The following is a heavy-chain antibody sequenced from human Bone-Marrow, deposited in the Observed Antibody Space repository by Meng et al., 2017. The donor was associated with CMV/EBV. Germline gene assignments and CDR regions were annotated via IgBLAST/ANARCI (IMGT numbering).Heavy chain of an antibody. CDR2: INEDGSLN. J-gene: IGHJ4*02. CDR1: GFTFSRSW. V-gene: IGHV3-7*01. Sequence: GESLKISCAASGFTFSRSWMSWVRQAPGKGPEWVANINEDGSLNHYVDSVKGRFTISRDNAKNSLYLQMNSLRAEDTAVYYCARDHDYWGQGTLVTVSS. CDR3: ARDHDY.